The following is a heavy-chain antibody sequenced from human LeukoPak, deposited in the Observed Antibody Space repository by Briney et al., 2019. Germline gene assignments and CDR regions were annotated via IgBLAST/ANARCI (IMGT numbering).Heavy chain of an antibody. CDR1: GFTFSSYA. CDR2: ISSNGGST. J-gene: IGHJ4*02. Sequence: PGGSLRLSCAASGFTFSSYAMHWVRQAPGKGLEYVSAISSNGGSTYYANSVKGRFTISRDNSKNTLYLQMGSLRAEDMAVYYCAKVLLDESDFDYWGQGTLVTVSS. D-gene: IGHD3-10*01. CDR3: AKVLLDESDFDY. V-gene: IGHV3-64*01.